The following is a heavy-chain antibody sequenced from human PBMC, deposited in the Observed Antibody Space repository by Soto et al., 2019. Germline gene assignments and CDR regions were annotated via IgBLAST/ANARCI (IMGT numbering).Heavy chain of an antibody. Sequence: QLQLQESGPGLLKPSETLSLTCTVSGGSISSSNYYWGWIRQPPGKGLEGIGTIYYSGSTYYNPSLKSRVTMSEATSKNHFSLKLSSVTAADTAVYYCARRADCINGVCYGYWFDPWGQGTLVTVSS. J-gene: IGHJ5*02. D-gene: IGHD2-8*01. V-gene: IGHV4-39*02. CDR3: ARRADCINGVCYGYWFDP. CDR1: GGSISSSNYY. CDR2: IYYSGST.